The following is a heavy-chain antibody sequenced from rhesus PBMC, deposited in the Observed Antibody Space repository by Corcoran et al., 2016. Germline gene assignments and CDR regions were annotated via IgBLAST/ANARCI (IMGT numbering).Heavy chain of an antibody. CDR2: LYWNESK. V-gene: IGHV2-95*01. Sequence: QVTLKESGPALVKPTQTLTLTCTFSGFSISTTGTGVGWIRQPPGTALEWLASLYWNESKYYSTSLKGRLTISKETAKDQVVLTRTNMDPEDTATYYCARRPQWGQTINNRFDVWGPGVLVTVAS. CDR3: ARRPQWGQTINNRFDV. J-gene: IGHJ5-1*01. D-gene: IGHD5-24*01. CDR1: GFSISTTGTG.